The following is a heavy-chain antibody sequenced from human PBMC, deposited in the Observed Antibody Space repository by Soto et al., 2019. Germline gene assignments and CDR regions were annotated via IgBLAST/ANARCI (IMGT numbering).Heavy chain of an antibody. CDR1: GFTFSSYA. D-gene: IGHD6-19*01. V-gene: IGHV3-23*01. CDR3: AKRRGSSGPPYYYYYGMDV. CDR2: ISGSGGST. Sequence: GGSLRLSCAASGFTFSSYAMSWVRQAPGKGLEWVSDISGSGGSTYCADSVKGHFTISRDNSKNTLYMQMNSLRAEDTAVYYCAKRRGSSGPPYYYYYGMDVWGQGTTVTVSS. J-gene: IGHJ6*02.